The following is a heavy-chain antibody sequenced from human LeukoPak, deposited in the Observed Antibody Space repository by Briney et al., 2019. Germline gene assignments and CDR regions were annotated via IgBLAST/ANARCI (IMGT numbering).Heavy chain of an antibody. CDR2: INSDGSST. CDR1: GFTFSTYW. J-gene: IGHJ6*02. CDR3: ARAQYYDSTTAGGMDV. Sequence: PGGSLRHSCAASGFTFSTYWMHWVRQAPGKGLVWVSRINSDGSSTNYADSVKGRFTISRDNAKNTLYLQMNSLRTEDTAVYYCARAQYYDSTTAGGMDVWGQGTTVTVSS. D-gene: IGHD3-22*01. V-gene: IGHV3-74*01.